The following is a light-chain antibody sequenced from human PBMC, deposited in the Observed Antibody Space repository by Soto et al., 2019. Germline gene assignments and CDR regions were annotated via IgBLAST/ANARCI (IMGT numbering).Light chain of an antibody. CDR2: DAS. CDR3: QQYNDYS. Sequence: DIQMTQSPSTLSASVGDRVTITCRASQSISKWVAWYQQRPGKAPELLIYDASNLQSGVPSRFSGSGSGTEFTLTISRLQPDDFATYYCQQYNDYSFGQGTRWIS. J-gene: IGKJ1*01. V-gene: IGKV1-5*01. CDR1: QSISKW.